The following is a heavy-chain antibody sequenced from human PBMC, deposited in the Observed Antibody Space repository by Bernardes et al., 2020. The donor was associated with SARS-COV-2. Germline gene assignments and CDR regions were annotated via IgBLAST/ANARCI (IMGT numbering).Heavy chain of an antibody. V-gene: IGHV3-9*01. Sequence: GGSLRLSCAASGFKFDDYAMHWVRQAPGKGLEWVSGISWNSDSIDYVDSVRGRFTISRDNAKNSLYLQMNSLRPEDTALYFCAKDGNHQGYYYYHGMDVWGQGTTVTVSS. D-gene: IGHD2-2*01. CDR3: AKDGNHQGYYYYHGMDV. CDR2: ISWNSDSI. CDR1: GFKFDDYA. J-gene: IGHJ6*02.